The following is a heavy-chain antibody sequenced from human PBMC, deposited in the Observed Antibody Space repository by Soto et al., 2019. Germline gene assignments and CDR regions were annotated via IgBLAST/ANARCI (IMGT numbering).Heavy chain of an antibody. V-gene: IGHV3-30-3*01. CDR2: ISYDGSNK. J-gene: IGHJ6*02. CDR1: GFTFSSYP. CDR3: ASRSGWYSHYYYYGMDV. D-gene: IGHD6-19*01. Sequence: GGSLRLSCAASGFTFSSYPMHWVRQAPGKGLEWVAVISYDGSNKYYADSVKGRFTISRDNSKNTLYLQMNSLRAEDTAVYFCASRSGWYSHYYYYGMDVWGQGTTVTVSS.